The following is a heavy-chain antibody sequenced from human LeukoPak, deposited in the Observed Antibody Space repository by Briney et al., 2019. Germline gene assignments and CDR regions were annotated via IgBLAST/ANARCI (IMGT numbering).Heavy chain of an antibody. V-gene: IGHV3-49*03. CDR1: GSTFGDYA. J-gene: IGHJ6*02. Sequence: GGSLRLSCTASGSTFGDYAMCWFSQAPGKGLEWVAIVRSKAYGGTRDYAASVKGRFTISRDDSESITYLQLNSLETEDTAVYYCVRYTTTSRYTYFGMDVWGQGTTVTVSS. CDR3: VRYTTTSRYTYFGMDV. CDR2: VRSKAYGGTR. D-gene: IGHD5-12*01.